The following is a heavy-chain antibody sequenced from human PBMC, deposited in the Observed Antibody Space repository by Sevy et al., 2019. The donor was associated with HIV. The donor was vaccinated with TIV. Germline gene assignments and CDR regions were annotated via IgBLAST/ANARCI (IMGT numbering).Heavy chain of an antibody. V-gene: IGHV3-23*01. CDR2: ISGSGGST. Sequence: GGSLRLSCVASGFTFSSYAMSWVRQAPGKGLEWVSVISGSGGSTYYADSVKGRFTISRDNSKNTLYLQMNSLRAEDTAVYYCAKDYGSSWLYFDYWGQGTLVTVSS. D-gene: IGHD6-13*01. CDR1: GFTFSSYA. J-gene: IGHJ4*02. CDR3: AKDYGSSWLYFDY.